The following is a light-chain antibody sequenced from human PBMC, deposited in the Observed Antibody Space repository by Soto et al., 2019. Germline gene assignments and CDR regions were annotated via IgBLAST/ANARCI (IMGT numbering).Light chain of an antibody. J-gene: IGLJ1*01. CDR2: DVS. V-gene: IGLV2-14*01. CDR1: SSDVGGYNY. Sequence: QSVLTQPASVSGSPGQSITISCPGTSSDVGGYNYVSWFQQHPGKAPKLMISDVSNRPSGVSNRFSGSKSGNTASLTISGLQAEDEADYYCLSYTTSSTAYVFGTGTKLTVL. CDR3: LSYTTSSTAYV.